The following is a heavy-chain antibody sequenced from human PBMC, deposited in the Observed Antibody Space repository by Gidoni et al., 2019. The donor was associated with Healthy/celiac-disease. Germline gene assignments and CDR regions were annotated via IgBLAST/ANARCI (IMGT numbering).Heavy chain of an antibody. D-gene: IGHD6-13*01. CDR3: ARDGVGIAAAGFDY. CDR2: IWYDGSNK. CDR1: GFTFSSYG. J-gene: IGHJ4*02. Sequence: QVQLVASGGGVFQPGRSLRLSCAASGFTFSSYGMHWVRQAPGKGLEGVAVIWYDGSNKYYADSVKGRFTISRDNSKNTLYLQMNSLRAEDTAVYYCARDGVGIAAAGFDYWGQGTLVTVSS. V-gene: IGHV3-33*01.